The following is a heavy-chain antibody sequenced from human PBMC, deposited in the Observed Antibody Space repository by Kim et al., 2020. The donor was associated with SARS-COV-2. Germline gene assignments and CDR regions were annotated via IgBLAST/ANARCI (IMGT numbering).Heavy chain of an antibody. CDR1: GFTFSSYA. V-gene: IGHV3-23*01. D-gene: IGHD5-12*01. CDR3: AKGWAYSGYEQLDY. CDR2: ISGSGGST. J-gene: IGHJ4*02. Sequence: GGSLRLSCAASGFTFSSYAMSWVRQAPGKGLEWVSAISGSGGSTYYADSVKGRFTISRDNSKNTLYLQMNSLRAEDTAVYYCAKGWAYSGYEQLDYWGQGTLVTVSS.